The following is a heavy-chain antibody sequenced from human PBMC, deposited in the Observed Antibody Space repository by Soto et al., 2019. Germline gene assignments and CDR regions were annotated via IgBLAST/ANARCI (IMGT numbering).Heavy chain of an antibody. J-gene: IGHJ5*02. CDR1: GGSISSSSYY. CDR2: IYYSGRT. Sequence: SETLSLTCTVSGGSISSSSYYWGWIRQPPGKGLEWIGSIYYSGRTYYNPSLKSRVTISVDTSKNQFSLKLSSVTAADTAVYYCARGRNWFDPWGQGTLVTVSS. CDR3: ARGRNWFDP. V-gene: IGHV4-39*01.